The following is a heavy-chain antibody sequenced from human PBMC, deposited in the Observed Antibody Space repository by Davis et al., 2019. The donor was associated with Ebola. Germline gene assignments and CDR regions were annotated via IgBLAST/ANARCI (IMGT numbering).Heavy chain of an antibody. CDR3: AKQGCSSTSCYYYYGMDV. D-gene: IGHD2-2*01. Sequence: PGGSLRLSCAASGFTFSSYAMHWVRQAPGKGLEWVAVTSYDGSNKYYADSVKGRFTISRDNSKNTLYLQMNSLRAEDTAVYYCAKQGCSSTSCYYYYGMDVWGQGTTVTVSS. CDR2: TSYDGSNK. J-gene: IGHJ6*02. V-gene: IGHV3-30-3*02. CDR1: GFTFSSYA.